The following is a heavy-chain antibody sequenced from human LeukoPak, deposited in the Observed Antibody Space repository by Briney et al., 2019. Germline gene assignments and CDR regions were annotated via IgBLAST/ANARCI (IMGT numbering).Heavy chain of an antibody. Sequence: GGSLRLSCAASGFTFSSYAMSWVRQAPGKGLEWVSAISPSSGTFYADSVKGRFTISRDNSKNTLYLQMNSLRAEDTAVYYCARPQSSSGYYWPFDDWGQGTLVTVSS. CDR1: GFTFSSYA. CDR3: ARPQSSSGYYWPFDD. J-gene: IGHJ4*02. D-gene: IGHD3-22*01. CDR2: ISPSSGT. V-gene: IGHV3-23*01.